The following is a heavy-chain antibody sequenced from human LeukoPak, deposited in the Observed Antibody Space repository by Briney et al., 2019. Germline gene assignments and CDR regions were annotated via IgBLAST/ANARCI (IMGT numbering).Heavy chain of an antibody. V-gene: IGHV4-34*01. J-gene: IGHJ5*02. Sequence: SETLSLTCAVYGGSFSGYYWSWIRQPPGKGLEWIGEINHSGSTNYNPSLKSRVTISVDTSKNQFSLKLSSVTAADTAVYYCARGRFRVAVVPANWFDPWGQGTLGTVSA. D-gene: IGHD2-2*01. CDR3: ARGRFRVAVVPANWFDP. CDR2: INHSGST. CDR1: GGSFSGYY.